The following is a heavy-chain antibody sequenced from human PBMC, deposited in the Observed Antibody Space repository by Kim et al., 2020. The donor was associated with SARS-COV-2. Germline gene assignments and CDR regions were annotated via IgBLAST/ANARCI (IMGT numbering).Heavy chain of an antibody. D-gene: IGHD3-22*01. V-gene: IGHV3-43*01. J-gene: IGHJ6*02. Sequence: SVKGRFTISRDNSKNSLYLQMNSLRTEDTALYYCARDMGNYYDRNYGMDVWGQGTTVTVSS. CDR3: ARDMGNYYDRNYGMDV.